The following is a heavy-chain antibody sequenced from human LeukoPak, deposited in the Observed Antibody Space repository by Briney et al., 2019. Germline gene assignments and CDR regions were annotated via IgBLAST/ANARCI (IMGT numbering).Heavy chain of an antibody. CDR2: INPNSGGT. D-gene: IGHD2-21*02. J-gene: IGHJ4*02. V-gene: IGHV1-2*02. CDR1: GYTFTGYY. Sequence: ASVKVSCKASGYTFTGYYMHWVRQAPGQGLEWMGWINPNSGGTNYAQKFQGRFTMTRDTSISTAYMELSRLRSDDTAVYYCATTSIVVVTAGKPFDYWGQGTLVTVSS. CDR3: ATTSIVVVTAGKPFDY.